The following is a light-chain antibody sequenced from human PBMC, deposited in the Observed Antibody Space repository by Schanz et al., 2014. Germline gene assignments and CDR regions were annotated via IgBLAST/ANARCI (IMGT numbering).Light chain of an antibody. V-gene: IGLV2-14*01. CDR3: CSYAGSSTWV. CDR1: SSDVGRYNY. Sequence: QSALTQPASVSGSPGQSIAISCTGTSSDVGRYNYVSWYQQHPGKAPKLMIYDVTSRPSGVSDRFSGSKSGNTASLTISRLQAEDEADYYCCSYAGSSTWVFGGGTKLTVL. J-gene: IGLJ3*02. CDR2: DVT.